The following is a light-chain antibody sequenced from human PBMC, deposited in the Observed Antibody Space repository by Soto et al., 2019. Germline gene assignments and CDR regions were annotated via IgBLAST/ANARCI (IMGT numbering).Light chain of an antibody. J-gene: IGLJ2*01. CDR1: RSNIGAGYD. CDR3: HSYDVSLRGPA. Sequence: QSVLTQPPSLSGAPGQRVTISCTGSRSNIGAGYDVHWYQHPPGTAPKVLIFDNSNRPSGVPDRFSGSKSGTSASLAITGLQAEDEAVYYCHSYDVSLRGPAFGGGTKVTVL. V-gene: IGLV1-40*01. CDR2: DNS.